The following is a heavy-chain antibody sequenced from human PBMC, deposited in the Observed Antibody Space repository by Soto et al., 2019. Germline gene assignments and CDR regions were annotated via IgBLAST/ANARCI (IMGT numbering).Heavy chain of an antibody. D-gene: IGHD4-4*01. J-gene: IGHJ4*02. CDR3: ARDVSNSVDY. CDR2: IGSNGRST. CDR1: GFTFSSYW. Sequence: EVQLVESGGGLVQPGGSLRLSCAASGFTFSSYWMHWVRQVPGKGLVWVSRIGSNGRSTNYADSVKGRFTISRDNAKNTLFLQMNSLRAEDTAVYYCARDVSNSVDYWGLGTLVTVSS. V-gene: IGHV3-74*01.